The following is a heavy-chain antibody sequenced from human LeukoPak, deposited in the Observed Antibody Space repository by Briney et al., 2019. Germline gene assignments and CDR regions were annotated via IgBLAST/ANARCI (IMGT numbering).Heavy chain of an antibody. CDR2: IYYSGST. V-gene: IGHV4-59*08. CDR3: ARVARGAFDI. Sequence: SETLSLTCTVSGGSISSYYWSWIRQPPGKGLEWIGYIYYSGSTNYNPSLKSRVTISVDTSKNQFSLKLSSVTAADTAVYYCARVARGAFDIWGQGTMVTVSS. D-gene: IGHD5-12*01. CDR1: GGSISSYY. J-gene: IGHJ3*02.